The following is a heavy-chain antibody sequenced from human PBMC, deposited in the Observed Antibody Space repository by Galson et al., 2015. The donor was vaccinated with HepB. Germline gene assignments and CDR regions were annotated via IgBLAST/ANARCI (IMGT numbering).Heavy chain of an antibody. CDR3: ARSNIPFFDRGYYFDS. CDR2: IYYSGST. J-gene: IGHJ4*02. V-gene: IGHV4-30-4*01. Sequence: TLSLTCTVSGGSISTDHYYWSWIRQPPGQGLQCLGYIYYSGSTHYNPSLRSRLTLSVDTSKNQFSLRLRSVAAADTAMYYCARSNIPFFDRGYYFDSWGQGTLVTVSS. CDR1: GGSISTDHYY. D-gene: IGHD3-22*01.